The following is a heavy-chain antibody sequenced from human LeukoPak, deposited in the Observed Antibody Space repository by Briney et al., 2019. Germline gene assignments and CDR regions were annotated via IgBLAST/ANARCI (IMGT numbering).Heavy chain of an antibody. CDR1: GGSISSYY. D-gene: IGHD3-10*01. CDR2: IYYSGST. CDR3: ARERWFGDQRYYYYYYGMDV. V-gene: IGHV4-59*01. Sequence: PSETLSLTCTVSGGSISSYYWSWIRQPPGKGLEWIGYIYYSGSTNYNPSLKSRVTISVDTSKNQFSLKLSSVTAADTAVYYRARERWFGDQRYYYYYYGMDVWGQGTTVTVSS. J-gene: IGHJ6*02.